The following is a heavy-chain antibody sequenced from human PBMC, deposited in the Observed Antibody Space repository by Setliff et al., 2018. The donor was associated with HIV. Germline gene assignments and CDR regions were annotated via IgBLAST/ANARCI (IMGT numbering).Heavy chain of an antibody. CDR1: GYTFISYG. CDR3: ARESNSASSSSGWYLPDY. J-gene: IGHJ4*02. Sequence: ASVKVSCKASGYTFISYGISWVRQAPGQGLEWMGWISAYNGNTNYAQKRQGRVTMTTDTSTSTAYMELRSLRSDDTAVYYCARESNSASSSSGWYLPDYWGQGTLVTVSS. V-gene: IGHV1-18*01. CDR2: ISAYNGNT. D-gene: IGHD6-19*01.